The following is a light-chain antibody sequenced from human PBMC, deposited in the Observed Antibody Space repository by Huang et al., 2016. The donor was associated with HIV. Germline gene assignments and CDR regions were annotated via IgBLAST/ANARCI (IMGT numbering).Light chain of an antibody. CDR3: QQYGSSPPNT. CDR2: AAS. V-gene: IGKV3-20*01. J-gene: IGKJ5*01. Sequence: EIVLTQSPGTLSLSPGESADLFCRASQSVGSNYLAWYQQKPGQAPRLLIYAASSRATGIPDRFSGSGSGTDFTLFISRLEPEDFAIYYCQQYGSSPPNTFGQGTRLEIE. CDR1: QSVGSNY.